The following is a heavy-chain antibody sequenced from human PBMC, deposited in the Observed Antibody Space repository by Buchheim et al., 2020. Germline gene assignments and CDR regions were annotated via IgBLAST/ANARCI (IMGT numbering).Heavy chain of an antibody. V-gene: IGHV4-31*03. CDR1: GGSISSGGYY. J-gene: IGHJ5*02. CDR2: MYYSGST. CDR3: GRAGYCSGVSCYSDLVRWFDP. D-gene: IGHD2-15*01. Sequence: QVQLQESGPGLVKPSQTLSLTCTVSGGSISSGGYYWSWIRQHPGKGLEWIGYMYYSGSTYYNPSLKSRVTISVDTSKNQFSLKLSSVTAADTAVYYWGRAGYCSGVSCYSDLVRWFDPWGHGTL.